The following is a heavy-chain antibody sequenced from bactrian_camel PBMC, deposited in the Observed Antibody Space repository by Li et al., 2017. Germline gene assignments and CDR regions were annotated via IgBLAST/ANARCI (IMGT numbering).Heavy chain of an antibody. CDR2: IDSDGAA. CDR3: ATGWTFGY. D-gene: IGHD5*01. CDR1: GDSVSKYY. V-gene: IGHV3S53*01. J-gene: IGHJ6*01. Sequence: HVQLVESGGGSVQAGGSLRLSCAASGDSVSKYYMAWFRQAPGKEREGVAAIDSDGAASYADSVKGRFTISKDNAENILYLQMNSLKPEDTATYYCATGWTFGYCGQGTQVTVS.